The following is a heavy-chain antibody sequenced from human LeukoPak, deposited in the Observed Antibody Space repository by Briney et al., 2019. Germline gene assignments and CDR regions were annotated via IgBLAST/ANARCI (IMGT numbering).Heavy chain of an antibody. D-gene: IGHD2/OR15-2a*01. CDR1: GFTLDDYA. Sequence: GGSLRLSCAATGFTLDDYAMNWVRQAPGQVLEWVSLISWDGAWTYYTDSVKGRFTVSRDNSKNSLYLQMNSLRNEDTALYYCARDRVDDYFFFDFWGQGTLVTVSS. J-gene: IGHJ4*02. CDR3: ARDRVDDYFFFDF. CDR2: ISWDGAWT. V-gene: IGHV3-43*01.